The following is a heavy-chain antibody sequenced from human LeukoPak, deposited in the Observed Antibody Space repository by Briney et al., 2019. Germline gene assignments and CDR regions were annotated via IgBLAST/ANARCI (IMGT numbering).Heavy chain of an antibody. V-gene: IGHV4-30-4*08. CDR3: ARETSSGWYGGYGIDY. CDR1: GGSISSGYYY. J-gene: IGHJ4*02. CDR2: IYYSGST. Sequence: SETLSLTCTVSGGSISSGYYYWSWIRQPPGKGLEWIGYIYYSGSTYYNPSLKSRVTISVDTSKNQFSLKLSSVTAADTAVYYCARETSSGWYGGYGIDYWGQGTLVTVSS. D-gene: IGHD6-19*01.